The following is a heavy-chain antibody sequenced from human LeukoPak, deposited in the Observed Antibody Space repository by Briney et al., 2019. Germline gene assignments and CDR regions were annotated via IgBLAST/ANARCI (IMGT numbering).Heavy chain of an antibody. J-gene: IGHJ4*02. CDR3: ARNSGWYGVS. CDR1: GFTVSTNS. Sequence: GGSLRLSCTVSGFTVSTNSMSWVRQAPGKGLEWVSFIYSDNTHYSDSVKGRFTISRDNSKNTLYLQLNSLRGDDTAVYYCARNSGWYGVSWGQGTLVTVSS. CDR2: IYSDNT. D-gene: IGHD6-19*01. V-gene: IGHV3-53*01.